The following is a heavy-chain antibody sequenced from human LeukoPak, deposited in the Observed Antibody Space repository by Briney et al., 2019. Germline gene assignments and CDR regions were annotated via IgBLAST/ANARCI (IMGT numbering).Heavy chain of an antibody. CDR2: ISNDATAT. Sequence: GGSLRLSCAASGFTLSNYWIHWVRQARGEGLVWVSRISNDATATYYADSVRGRFTMSRDNAKNTVYLQMNSLRAEDTAVYYCGNHDYSDYYGGQGTLVTVSA. CDR3: GNHDYSDYY. V-gene: IGHV3-74*01. J-gene: IGHJ4*02. D-gene: IGHD4-11*01. CDR1: GFTLSNYW.